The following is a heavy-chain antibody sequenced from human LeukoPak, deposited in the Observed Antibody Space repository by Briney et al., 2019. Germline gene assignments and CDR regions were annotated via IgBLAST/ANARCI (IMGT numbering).Heavy chain of an antibody. CDR3: ARVWSGNDY. D-gene: IGHD3-3*01. CDR1: GGSISSYY. CDR2: IYYSGST. V-gene: IGHV4-59*01. J-gene: IGHJ4*02. Sequence: PETLSLTCTVSGGSISSYYWSWIRQPPGKGLEWIGYIYYSGSTNYNPSLKSRVTISVDTSKNQFSLKLSSVTAADTAVYYCARVWSGNDYWGQGTLVTVSS.